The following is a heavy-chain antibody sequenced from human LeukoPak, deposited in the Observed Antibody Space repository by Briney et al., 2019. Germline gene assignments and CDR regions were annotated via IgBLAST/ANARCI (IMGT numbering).Heavy chain of an antibody. Sequence: PSQTLSLTCTVSGGSISSGGYYWSWIRQPPGKGLEWIGNIDHSGSTYYNPSLKSRVTISVDRSTNQFSLKLSSVTAADTAVYYCARGGLIVGAPFGYWGQGTLVTVSS. D-gene: IGHD1-26*01. CDR2: IDHSGST. CDR1: GGSISSGGYY. CDR3: ARGGLIVGAPFGY. J-gene: IGHJ4*02. V-gene: IGHV4-30-2*01.